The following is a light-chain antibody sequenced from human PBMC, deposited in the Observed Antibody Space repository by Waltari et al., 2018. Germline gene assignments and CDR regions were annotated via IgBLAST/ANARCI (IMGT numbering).Light chain of an antibody. Sequence: EIVLTQSPATLSLSPGERATLSCRASQSVSSYLAWYQQKPGQSPRLLIYDASNKATGIPARFSGSGSGTDFTLTISSLEPEDFAIYYCQHRSNWPLTFGGGTKVEIK. CDR3: QHRSNWPLT. J-gene: IGKJ4*01. CDR2: DAS. V-gene: IGKV3-11*01. CDR1: QSVSSY.